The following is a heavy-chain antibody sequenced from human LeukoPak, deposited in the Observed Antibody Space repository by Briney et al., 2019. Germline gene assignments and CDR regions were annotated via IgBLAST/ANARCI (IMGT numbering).Heavy chain of an antibody. D-gene: IGHD3-3*01. CDR3: ASRGEWLLTSKVDY. V-gene: IGHV4-38-2*02. CDR1: GYLISSGFY. Sequence: PSETLSLTCSVSGYLISSGFYWGWIRQPPGKGLEWIGNTYHSGTTYYNPALKSRVTMSVDMSRNQFSLKLSSVTAADTAVYYCASRGEWLLTSKVDYWGQGTLVTVSS. CDR2: TYHSGTT. J-gene: IGHJ4*02.